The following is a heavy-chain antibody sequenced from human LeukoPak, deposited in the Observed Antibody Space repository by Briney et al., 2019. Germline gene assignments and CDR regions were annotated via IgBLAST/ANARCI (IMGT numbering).Heavy chain of an antibody. CDR2: INHSGST. CDR1: GGSFSGYY. D-gene: IGHD5-12*01. Sequence: SETLSLTCAVYGGSFSGYYWSWIRQPPGKGLEWIGEINHSGSTNYNPSLKSRVTISVDTSKNQFSLKLGSVTAADTAVYYCARVGNSGYDWLDYWGQGTLVTVSS. CDR3: ARVGNSGYDWLDY. V-gene: IGHV4-34*01. J-gene: IGHJ4*02.